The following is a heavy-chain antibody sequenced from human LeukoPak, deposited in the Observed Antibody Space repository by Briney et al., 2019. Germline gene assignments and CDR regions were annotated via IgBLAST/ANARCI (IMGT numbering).Heavy chain of an antibody. V-gene: IGHV4-59*01. CDR1: GGSISSYY. D-gene: IGHD3-10*01. CDR3: ARAYYGLRD. Sequence: SETLSLTCTVSGGSISSYYWSWIRQPPGKGLEWIGDIYYNGSTNYNPSIKSRVTISVDTSKNQFSLKLSSVTAADTAVYYCARAYYGLRDWGQGTLVTVSS. J-gene: IGHJ4*02. CDR2: IYYNGST.